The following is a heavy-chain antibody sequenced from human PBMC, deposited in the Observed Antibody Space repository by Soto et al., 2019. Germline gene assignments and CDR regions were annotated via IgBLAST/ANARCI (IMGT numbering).Heavy chain of an antibody. Sequence: GASVKVSCKASGGTFSSYAISWVRQAPGQGVEWTGGSMPIFGTANYAQKFQGRVTITADESTSTAYMELSSLRSEDTAVYYCARSRDLTMVRGPALSYGMDVWGQGTTVTVSS. CDR1: GGTFSSYA. D-gene: IGHD3-10*01. J-gene: IGHJ6*02. CDR3: ARSRDLTMVRGPALSYGMDV. V-gene: IGHV1-69*13. CDR2: SMPIFGTA.